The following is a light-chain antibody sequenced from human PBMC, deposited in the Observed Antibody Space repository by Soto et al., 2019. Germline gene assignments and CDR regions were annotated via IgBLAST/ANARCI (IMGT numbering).Light chain of an antibody. CDR1: HSVSGY. CDR2: DAS. Sequence: ETVFVEFPSTVSRCPGERATLSCTARHSVSGYLALYQQRPGQAPRLLIYDASNRATGIPARFSGSGSGTDVTLPISSLVPEDFAVYYCQQRSNWPTITFGQGTRLEIK. CDR3: QQRSNWPTIT. J-gene: IGKJ5*01. V-gene: IGKV3-11*01.